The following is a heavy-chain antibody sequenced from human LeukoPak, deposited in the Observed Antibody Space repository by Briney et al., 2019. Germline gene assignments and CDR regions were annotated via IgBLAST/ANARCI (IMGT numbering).Heavy chain of an antibody. CDR2: IYSGGST. CDR3: ARGYVDSSGWYARGYYMDV. V-gene: IGHV3-53*01. Sequence: GGSLRLSCAASGFTVSSNYMSWVRQAPGKGLEWVSVIYSGGSTYYADSVKGRFTISRDNSKNTLYLQMNSLRAEDTAVYYCARGYVDSSGWYARGYYMDVWGKGTTVTVSS. J-gene: IGHJ6*03. CDR1: GFTVSSNY. D-gene: IGHD6-19*01.